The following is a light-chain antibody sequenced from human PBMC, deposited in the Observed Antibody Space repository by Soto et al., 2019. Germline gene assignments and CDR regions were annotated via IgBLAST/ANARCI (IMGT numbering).Light chain of an antibody. CDR3: QQYATSRT. Sequence: EIVLTQSPGTLSLSPGERATLSCRASQSVSSSYLAWYQQKPGQAPRLLIYGASNRATGISARFSGSGSGTYFTLTISRLEPEDFAVYYCQQYATSRTFGQGTTVDIK. J-gene: IGKJ1*01. CDR1: QSVSSSY. V-gene: IGKV3-20*01. CDR2: GAS.